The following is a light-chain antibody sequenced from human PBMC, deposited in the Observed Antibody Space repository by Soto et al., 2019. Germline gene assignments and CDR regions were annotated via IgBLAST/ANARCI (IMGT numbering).Light chain of an antibody. CDR2: DAS. Sequence: EIVLTQSPATLSLSPGERATLSCRASQSVSSYLAWYQQKPGQAPRLLVYDASNGATGIPARFSGSGSGTDFTLTISSLEPEDFAVYYCQQRSRWPITFGQGTRVEIK. CDR3: QQRSRWPIT. J-gene: IGKJ5*01. V-gene: IGKV3-11*01. CDR1: QSVSSY.